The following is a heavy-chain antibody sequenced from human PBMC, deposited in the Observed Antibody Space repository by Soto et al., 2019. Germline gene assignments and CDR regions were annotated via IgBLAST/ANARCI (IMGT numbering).Heavy chain of an antibody. J-gene: IGHJ5*02. CDR1: GGSVSSGSYY. CDR3: ARAAGTGWFDP. V-gene: IGHV4-61*01. CDR2: IYYSGSI. D-gene: IGHD6-19*01. Sequence: QVQLQESGPGLVKPSETLSLTCTVSGGSVSSGSYYWSWIRQPPGKGLEWIGYIYYSGSINYNPSLKSRVTISVDTAKNQFSLKRSSVTAADTAVYYCARAAGTGWFDPWGQGTLVTVSS.